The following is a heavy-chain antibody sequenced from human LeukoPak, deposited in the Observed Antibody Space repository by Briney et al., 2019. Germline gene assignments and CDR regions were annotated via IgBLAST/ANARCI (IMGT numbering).Heavy chain of an antibody. CDR2: ISSSGDKT. Sequence: PGGSLRLSCAASGFTFSAYAMSWVRQAPGKGLEWDSAISSSGDKTYYADSVKDRFTISRDNSQNTLSLQMYRLRDDDTAVYYCAKDQSPEYYDTSGFGGNWFDPWGQGTLVTVSS. CDR3: AKDQSPEYYDTSGFGGNWFDP. V-gene: IGHV3-23*01. CDR1: GFTFSAYA. D-gene: IGHD3-22*01. J-gene: IGHJ5*02.